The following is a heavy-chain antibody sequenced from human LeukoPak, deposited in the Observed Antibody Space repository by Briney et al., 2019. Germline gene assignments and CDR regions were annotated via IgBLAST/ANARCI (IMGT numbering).Heavy chain of an antibody. J-gene: IGHJ4*02. CDR2: IYTSGST. Sequence: SETLSLTCTVSGGSISSYYWSWIRQPAGKGLEWIGRIYTSGSTNYNPSLKSRVTMSVDTSKNQFSLKLSSVTAADTAVYYCAREGIIGYSSNWYRTQIPYYFDYWGQGTLVTVSS. D-gene: IGHD6-13*01. V-gene: IGHV4-4*07. CDR1: GGSISSYY. CDR3: AREGIIGYSSNWYRTQIPYYFDY.